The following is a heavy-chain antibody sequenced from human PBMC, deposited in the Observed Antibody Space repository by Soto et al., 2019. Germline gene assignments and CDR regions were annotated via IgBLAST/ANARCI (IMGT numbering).Heavy chain of an antibody. CDR2: IYWDDDK. J-gene: IGHJ4*02. CDR3: AHRTTAIDY. D-gene: IGHD2-21*02. Sequence: QITLKESGPTLVKPTQTLTLTCTFSGFSLSTNGVGVAWIRQPPGKSLEWLALIYWDDDKRYSPSLKSRLTITKDTSKTQVVLTMTNMDPVDTATYYCAHRTTAIDYWGQGTLVTVSS. CDR1: GFSLSTNGVG. V-gene: IGHV2-5*02.